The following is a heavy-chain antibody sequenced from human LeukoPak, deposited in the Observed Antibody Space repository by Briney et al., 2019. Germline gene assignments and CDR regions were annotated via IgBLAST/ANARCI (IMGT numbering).Heavy chain of an antibody. CDR1: GGSISSSSYY. D-gene: IGHD2-15*01. Sequence: SETLSLTCTVSGGSISSSSYYWGWIRQPPGKGLEWIGEINHSGSTNYNPSLKSRVTISVDTSKNQFSLKLSSVTAADTAVYYCARCHRYCSGGSCPTFDYWGQGTLVTVSS. CDR3: ARCHRYCSGGSCPTFDY. V-gene: IGHV4-39*07. J-gene: IGHJ4*02. CDR2: INHSGST.